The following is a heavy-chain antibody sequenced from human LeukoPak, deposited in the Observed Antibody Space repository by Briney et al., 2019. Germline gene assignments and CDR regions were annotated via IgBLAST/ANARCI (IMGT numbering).Heavy chain of an antibody. CDR2: ISYDGSNK. V-gene: IGHV3-30*18. CDR1: GFTFSSYG. CDR3: AKMGAYSGYVRTGYYFDY. J-gene: IGHJ4*02. Sequence: PGRSLRLSCAASGFTFSSYGMHWVRQAPGKGLEWVAVISYDGSNKYYADSVKGRFTISRDNSKNTLYLQMNSLRAEDTAVYYCAKMGAYSGYVRTGYYFDYWGQGTLVTVSS. D-gene: IGHD5-12*01.